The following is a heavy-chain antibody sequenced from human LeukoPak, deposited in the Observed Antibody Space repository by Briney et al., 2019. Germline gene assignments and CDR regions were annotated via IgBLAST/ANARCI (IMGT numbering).Heavy chain of an antibody. J-gene: IGHJ3*02. CDR2: IYHSGST. D-gene: IGHD4-17*01. CDR3: ARRVQYGDYAFDI. CDR1: GGSISSSNW. Sequence: SGTLSLTCAVSGGSISSSNWWSWVRPPPGKGLEWIGEIYHSGSTNYNPSLKGRVTISVDKSKNQFSLKLSSVAAADTAVYYCARRVQYGDYAFDIWGQGTMVTVSS. V-gene: IGHV4-4*02.